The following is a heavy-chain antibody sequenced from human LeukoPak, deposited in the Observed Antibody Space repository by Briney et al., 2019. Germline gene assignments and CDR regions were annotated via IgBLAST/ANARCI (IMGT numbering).Heavy chain of an antibody. CDR1: GFTFDDYA. CDR2: ISWKSGSI. V-gene: IGHV3-9*01. CDR3: AKERQQLVSSLAGTSESGFDY. Sequence: GGSLRLSCAASGFTFDDYAMHWVRQAPGKGLEWVSGISWKSGSIGYADSVKGRFTISRDNAKNSLYLQMNSLRTEDTALYYCAKERQQLVSSLAGTSESGFDYWGQGTLVTVSS. D-gene: IGHD6-13*01. J-gene: IGHJ4*02.